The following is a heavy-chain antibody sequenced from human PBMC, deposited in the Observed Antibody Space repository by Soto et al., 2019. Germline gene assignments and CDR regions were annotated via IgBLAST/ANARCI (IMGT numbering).Heavy chain of an antibody. J-gene: IGHJ6*02. CDR2: INAGNGNT. Sequence: QVQLVQSGAEKKKPGASVKVSCKASGYTFTSYAMHWVRQAPGQRLEWMGWINAGNGNTKYSQKFQGRVTITRDTSASTAYMELSSLRSEDTAVYYCARGENDLGYYYGMDVWGQGTTVTVSS. D-gene: IGHD1-1*01. CDR1: GYTFTSYA. V-gene: IGHV1-3*05. CDR3: ARGENDLGYYYGMDV.